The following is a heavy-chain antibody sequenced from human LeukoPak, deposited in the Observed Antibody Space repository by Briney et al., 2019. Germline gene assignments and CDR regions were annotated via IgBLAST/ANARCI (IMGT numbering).Heavy chain of an antibody. J-gene: IGHJ4*02. V-gene: IGHV3-23*01. D-gene: IGHD2-8*01. CDR2: ISGSGGST. CDR3: AREDIWCMPD. Sequence: GGSLRLSCAASGFTFSSSAMSWVRQAPGKGLEWVSTISGSGGSTYYTGSVKGRFTISRDNSKNALYLQMNSLRAEDTAVYYCAREDIWCMPDWGQGTLVTVSS. CDR1: GFTFSSSA.